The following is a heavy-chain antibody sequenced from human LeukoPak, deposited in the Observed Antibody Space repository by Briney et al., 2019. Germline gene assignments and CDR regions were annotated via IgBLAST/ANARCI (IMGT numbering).Heavy chain of an antibody. Sequence: PGGSLRLSCAASGFTFNDYYMTWIRQGPGKGLEWVSDISSSSRYTNYADSVKGRFTISRDNAKNSLYLQMNSLRAEDTAVYHCARVMGPNYYGSGTYYNPFDYWGQGTLVTFSS. D-gene: IGHD3-10*01. CDR3: ARVMGPNYYGSGTYYNPFDY. CDR1: GFTFNDYY. J-gene: IGHJ4*02. CDR2: ISSSSRYT. V-gene: IGHV3-11*05.